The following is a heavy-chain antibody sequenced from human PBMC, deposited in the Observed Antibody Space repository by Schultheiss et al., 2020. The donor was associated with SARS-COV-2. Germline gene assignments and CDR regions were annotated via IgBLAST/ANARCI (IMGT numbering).Heavy chain of an antibody. CDR1: GGSISSSNW. D-gene: IGHD3-22*01. Sequence: SETLSLTCAVSGGSISSSNWWSWVRLPPGKGLEWIGEIYHSGSTNYNPSLKSRVTISVDTSKNLFSLKLSSVTAADTAVYYCARYYYGSSGSLYYYYYGMDVWGQATTVTVSS. V-gene: IGHV4-4*02. J-gene: IGHJ6*02. CDR2: IYHSGST. CDR3: ARYYYGSSGSLYYYYYGMDV.